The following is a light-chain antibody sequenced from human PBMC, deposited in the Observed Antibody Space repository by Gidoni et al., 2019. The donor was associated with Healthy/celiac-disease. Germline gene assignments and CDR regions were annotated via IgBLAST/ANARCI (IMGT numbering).Light chain of an antibody. J-gene: IGKJ1*01. V-gene: IGKV3-15*01. CDR2: GAS. Sequence: IAMTQSPATLSVSPGERATLSCRASQSVSRNLAWYQQKPGQAPRLLLYGASTRATGIPARFSVSGSGTEFTLTISSLQSEDFAVYYCQQYNNWPPWTFGQGTKVEIK. CDR1: QSVSRN. CDR3: QQYNNWPPWT.